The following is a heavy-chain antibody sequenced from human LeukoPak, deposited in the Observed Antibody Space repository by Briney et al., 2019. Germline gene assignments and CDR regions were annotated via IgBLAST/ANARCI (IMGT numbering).Heavy chain of an antibody. CDR2: ISAYNGNI. D-gene: IGHD6-13*01. J-gene: IGHJ6*02. Sequence: ASVKVSCKASGYTFTSYGISWVRQAPGQGLEWMGWISAYNGNINYAQKLQGRVTMTTDTSTSTAYMELRSLRSDDTAVYYCARDFESLEQQFGMDVWGQGTTVTVSS. CDR3: ARDFESLEQQFGMDV. V-gene: IGHV1-18*01. CDR1: GYTFTSYG.